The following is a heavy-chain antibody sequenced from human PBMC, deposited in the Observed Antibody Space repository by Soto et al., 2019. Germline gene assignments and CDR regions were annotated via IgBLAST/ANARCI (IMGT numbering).Heavy chain of an antibody. CDR2: IYSGGST. CDR1: GFTVSSNY. J-gene: IGHJ3*02. V-gene: IGHV3-53*04. Sequence: HPGGSLRLSCAASGFTVSSNYMSWVRQAPGKGLEWVSVIYSGGSTYYADSVKGRFTISRHNSKNTLYLQMNSLRAEDTAVYYCASPYLGSMIPRYDAFDIWGQGTMVTVSS. CDR3: ASPYLGSMIPRYDAFDI. D-gene: IGHD3-16*01.